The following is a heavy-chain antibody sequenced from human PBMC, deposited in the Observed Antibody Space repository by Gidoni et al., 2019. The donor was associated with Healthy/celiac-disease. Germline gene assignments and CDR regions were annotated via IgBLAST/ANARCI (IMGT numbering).Heavy chain of an antibody. V-gene: IGHV1-8*01. Sequence: QVQQVQSGAEGKKPGASVKVSCKASGYTFTSYAINWVRPATGQGLEWMGWMNPNSGNTGDAQKFQGRVTMTRNTSISTAYMELGSLRSEDTAVYYCARGGYSSSWVYYYYYGMDVWGQGTTVTVSS. CDR2: MNPNSGNT. J-gene: IGHJ6*02. CDR1: GYTFTSYA. CDR3: ARGGYSSSWVYYYYYGMDV. D-gene: IGHD6-13*01.